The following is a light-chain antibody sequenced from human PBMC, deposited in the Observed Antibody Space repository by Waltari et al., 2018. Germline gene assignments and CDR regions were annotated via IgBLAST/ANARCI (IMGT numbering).Light chain of an antibody. V-gene: IGLV1-36*01. J-gene: IGLJ2*01. Sequence: QSVLTQTPSVSEAPWQRVPISCSGSRANLGTNAVNWYQQVPGNAPKLLVFADDLLPSGVSDRFSGSKSGTSASLAISGLRAEDEGVYFCAAWDDSLKGVLFGGGTKLTVL. CDR1: RANLGTNA. CDR3: AAWDDSLKGVL. CDR2: ADD.